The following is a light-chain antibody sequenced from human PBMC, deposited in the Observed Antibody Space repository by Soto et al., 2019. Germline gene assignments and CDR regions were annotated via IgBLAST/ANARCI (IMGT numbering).Light chain of an antibody. J-gene: IGKJ5*01. V-gene: IGKV3-20*01. CDR1: QTFSSSY. Sequence: ILLTQSPGTLSLSPGEIAILSCRASQTFSSSYLAWYQQKPGQAPRLLIYGTSSRATDIPDRFSGSGSGTDFTLTISRLEPEDFAVYYCHQYGTSPRTFGPGTRLAIK. CDR2: GTS. CDR3: HQYGTSPRT.